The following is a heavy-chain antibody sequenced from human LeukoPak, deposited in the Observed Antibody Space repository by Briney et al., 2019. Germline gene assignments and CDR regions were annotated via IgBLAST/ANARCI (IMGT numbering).Heavy chain of an antibody. D-gene: IGHD2-8*01. CDR3: ARLACTNGVCYRGGAFDI. V-gene: IGHV1-8*01. CDR1: GYTFTSYD. CDR2: VNPNSGNT. Sequence: ASVKVSCKASGYTFTSYDINWVRQATGQGLEWIGWVNPNSGNTGYAQKFQGRVTMTRNTSISTAYMELSSLRSEDTAVYYCARLACTNGVCYRGGAFDIWGQGTMVTVSS. J-gene: IGHJ3*02.